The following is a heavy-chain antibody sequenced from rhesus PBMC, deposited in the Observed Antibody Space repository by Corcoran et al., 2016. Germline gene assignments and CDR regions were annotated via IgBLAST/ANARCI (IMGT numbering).Heavy chain of an antibody. CDR3: AVDNIWTGYPLDY. CDR2: MSCSRGST. D-gene: IGHD3-3*01. Sequence: QVQLQESGPGLVKPSETLSLTCAVSGGSVSSSNWWSWIRQPPGNGLEWIGYMSCSRGSTSYNPALRSRVTISTNTSKNKFALKLSSVPAADTAVYYCAVDNIWTGYPLDYWGQGVLVTVSS. V-gene: IGHV4-65*01. J-gene: IGHJ4*01. CDR1: GGSVSSSNW.